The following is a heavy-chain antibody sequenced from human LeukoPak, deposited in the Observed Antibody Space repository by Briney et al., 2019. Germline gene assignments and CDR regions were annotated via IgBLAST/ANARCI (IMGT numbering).Heavy chain of an antibody. V-gene: IGHV4-34*01. CDR1: GGSLSGYY. CDR2: INHSGST. Sequence: PSETLSLTCAVYGGSLSGYYWSWIRQPQGKGLEWIGEINHSGSTNYNPSLKSRVTISVDTSKNQFSLKQSSVTAADTAVYYCARVPYCSGGSCNYYYYYGMDVWGQGTTVTVSS. CDR3: ARVPYCSGGSCNYYYYYGMDV. J-gene: IGHJ6*02. D-gene: IGHD2-15*01.